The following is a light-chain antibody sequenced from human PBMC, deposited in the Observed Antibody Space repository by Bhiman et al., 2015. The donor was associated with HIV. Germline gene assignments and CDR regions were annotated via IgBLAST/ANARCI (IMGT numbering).Light chain of an antibody. V-gene: IGLV2-23*02. J-gene: IGLJ1*01. CDR3: CSYAGSSSFV. CDR2: DVS. CDR1: SSDVGGSNY. Sequence: QSALTQPASVSGSPGQSITISCTGTSSDVGGSNYVSWYQHHPGKAPKLIISDVSNRPSGISYRFSGSKSGNTASLTISGLQAEDEADYYCCSYAGSSSFVFGTGTKVTVL.